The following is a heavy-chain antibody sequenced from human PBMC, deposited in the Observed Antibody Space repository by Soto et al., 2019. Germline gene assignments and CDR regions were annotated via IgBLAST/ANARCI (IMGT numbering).Heavy chain of an antibody. CDR2: ISTYNGNT. V-gene: IGHV1-18*01. CDR3: ARDPYHVLMVNAPNLYGMDV. D-gene: IGHD2-8*01. J-gene: IGHJ6*02. CDR1: GYTFTTYD. Sequence: GASLKVSCKASGYTFTTYDISWVRQAPGQVLEWMGRISTYNGNTNYPQSLQGRLTMTTDTSTTTAYMELRSLRSDDTAVYYCARDPYHVLMVNAPNLYGMDVWGQGTTVTVSS.